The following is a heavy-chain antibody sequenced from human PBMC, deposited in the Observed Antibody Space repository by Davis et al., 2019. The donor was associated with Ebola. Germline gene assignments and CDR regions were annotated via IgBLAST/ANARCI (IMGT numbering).Heavy chain of an antibody. CDR3: ARRDLSMVRGVIVVVDAFDI. D-gene: IGHD3-10*01. Sequence: MPSETLSLTCTVSGVSITSYYWSWIRQPPGKRLEWIGYIYYSGSTNYNSSLKSRVTISVDTSKNQFSLKLSSVTAADTAVYYCARRDLSMVRGVIVVVDAFDIWGQGTMVTVSS. J-gene: IGHJ3*02. CDR2: IYYSGST. V-gene: IGHV4-59*08. CDR1: GVSITSYY.